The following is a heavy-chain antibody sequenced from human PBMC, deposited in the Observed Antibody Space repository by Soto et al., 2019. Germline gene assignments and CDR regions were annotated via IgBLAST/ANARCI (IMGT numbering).Heavy chain of an antibody. CDR1: GFTFSSYG. CDR3: VKWSGCGDL. Sequence: EVQLLESGGGLVQPGGSLRLSCAASGFTFSSYGITWVRQAPGKGLEWVSGVTGSTGTTHYEDSVKGRFTITRDNSKNTVDLQMNSLTADNTAVHYCVKWSGCGDLWGHGTLVTVSS. CDR2: VTGSTGTT. J-gene: IGHJ4*01. V-gene: IGHV3-23*01. D-gene: IGHD2-15*01.